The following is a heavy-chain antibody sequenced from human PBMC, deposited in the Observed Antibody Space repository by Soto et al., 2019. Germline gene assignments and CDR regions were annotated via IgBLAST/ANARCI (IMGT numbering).Heavy chain of an antibody. Sequence: SGESPKIPRNGSGYPPPRYWIAWVRQMPGKGLECMGIIYPGDSDTRYSPSFEGQVGISVDKSISTAYLQWSSLKASDTAMYYCGRRGWTSTTCQNWFDPWGQGTLVTVSS. CDR3: GRRGWTSTTCQNWFDP. CDR2: IYPGDSDT. D-gene: IGHD2-2*01. CDR1: GYPPPRYW. V-gene: IGHV5-51*01. J-gene: IGHJ5*02.